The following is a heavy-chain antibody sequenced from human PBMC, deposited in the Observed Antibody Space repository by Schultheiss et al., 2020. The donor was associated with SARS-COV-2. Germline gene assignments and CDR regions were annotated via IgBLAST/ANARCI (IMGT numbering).Heavy chain of an antibody. CDR1: GFTFSSYA. V-gene: IGHV3-23*01. D-gene: IGHD6-13*01. Sequence: GGSLRLSCAASGFTFSSYAMSWVRQAPGKGLEWVSAISGSGGSTYYADSVKGRFTISRDNSKNTLYLQMNSLRAEDTAVYYCASRQQLVLFAFDIWGQGTMVTVSS. CDR2: ISGSGGST. J-gene: IGHJ3*02. CDR3: ASRQQLVLFAFDI.